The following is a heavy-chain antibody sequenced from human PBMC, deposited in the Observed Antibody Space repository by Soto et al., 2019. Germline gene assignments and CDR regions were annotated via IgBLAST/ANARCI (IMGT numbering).Heavy chain of an antibody. Sequence: ASVKVSCKASGYTFTSYYMHWVRQAPGQGLEWMGIINPSGGSTSYAQKFQGRVTMTRDTSTSTVYMELSSLRSEYTAVYYCARSERRPYYDSSGYHFAYRGQGTLVTVSS. CDR2: INPSGGST. CDR1: GYTFTSYY. V-gene: IGHV1-46*01. D-gene: IGHD3-22*01. J-gene: IGHJ4*02. CDR3: ARSERRPYYDSSGYHFAY.